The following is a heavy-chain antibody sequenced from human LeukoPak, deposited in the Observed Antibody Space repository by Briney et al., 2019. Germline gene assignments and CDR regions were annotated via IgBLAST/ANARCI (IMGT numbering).Heavy chain of an antibody. CDR1: GFTFSSYS. Sequence: GGSLRLSCAASGFTFSSYSMNWVRQAPGKGLEWVSAISGSGGSTYYADSVKGRFTISRDNSKNTLYLQMNSLRAEDTAVYYCAKDHSGYSYGYYFDYWGQGTLVTVSS. D-gene: IGHD5-18*01. V-gene: IGHV3-23*01. CDR2: ISGSGGST. J-gene: IGHJ4*02. CDR3: AKDHSGYSYGYYFDY.